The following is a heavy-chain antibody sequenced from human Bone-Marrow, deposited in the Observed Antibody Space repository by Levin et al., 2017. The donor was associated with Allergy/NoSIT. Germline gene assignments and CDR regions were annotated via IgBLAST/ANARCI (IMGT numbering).Heavy chain of an antibody. J-gene: IGHJ4*02. CDR3: AKMGRYVLRFLEWLPRQGAFDY. CDR1: GFTFSSYA. CDR2: ISGSGGST. D-gene: IGHD3-3*01. Sequence: AGGSLRLSCAASGFTFSSYAMSWVRQAPGKGLEWVSAISGSGGSTYYADSVKGRFTISRDNSKNTLYLQMNSLRAEDTAVYYCAKMGRYVLRFLEWLPRQGAFDYWGQGTLVTVSS. V-gene: IGHV3-23*01.